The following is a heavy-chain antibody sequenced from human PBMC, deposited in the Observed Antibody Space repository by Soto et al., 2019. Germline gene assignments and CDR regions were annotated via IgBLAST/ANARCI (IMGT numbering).Heavy chain of an antibody. J-gene: IGHJ4*02. CDR3: AKGHYYYDSSGYRHFDY. V-gene: IGHV3-23*01. D-gene: IGHD3-22*01. CDR1: GLTFSNYA. CDR2: LRIGGSIT. Sequence: GGSLRLSCAASGLTFSNYAMSWVRQAPGKGLEWVSTLRIGGSITYYADSVKGRFTVSRDNSKNTLYLLMNGLRAEDTAVYYCAKGHYYYDSSGYRHFDYWGQGTLVTVSS.